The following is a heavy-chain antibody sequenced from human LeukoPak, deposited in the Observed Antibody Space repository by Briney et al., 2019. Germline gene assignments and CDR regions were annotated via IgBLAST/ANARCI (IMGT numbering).Heavy chain of an antibody. CDR2: ISGSGGST. V-gene: IGHV3-23*01. CDR3: AKDYPVAEYYYYYGMDV. Sequence: GGSLRLSCAASGFTFSSYALSWVRQAPGKGLEWVSAISGSGGSTYYADSVKGRFTISRDNSKNTLYLQMNSLRAEDTAVYYCAKDYPVAEYYYYYGMDVWGQGTTVTVSS. CDR1: GFTFSSYA. D-gene: IGHD6-19*01. J-gene: IGHJ6*02.